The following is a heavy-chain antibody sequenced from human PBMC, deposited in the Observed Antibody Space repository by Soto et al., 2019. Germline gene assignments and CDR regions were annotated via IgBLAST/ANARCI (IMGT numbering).Heavy chain of an antibody. CDR1: GFTFSDYY. V-gene: IGHV3-11*06. CDR3: ARHVAHYYYGTDV. Sequence: QVQLVESGGGLVKPGGSLRLSCAASGFTFSDYYMSWIRQAPGKGLEWVSYISSSSSYTNYADSVKGRFTISRDNAKNSLYLQMNSLRAEDTAVYYCARHVAHYYYGTDVWGQGTTVTVSS. CDR2: ISSSSSYT. J-gene: IGHJ6*02. D-gene: IGHD5-12*01.